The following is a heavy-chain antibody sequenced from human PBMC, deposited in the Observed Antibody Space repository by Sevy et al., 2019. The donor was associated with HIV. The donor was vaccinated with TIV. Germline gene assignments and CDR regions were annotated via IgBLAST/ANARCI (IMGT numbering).Heavy chain of an antibody. CDR2: ISAYNGNT. CDR3: ARAPGIAVAAMRGYYFDY. CDR1: GYTFTSYG. Sequence: ASVKVSCKASGYTFTSYGISWVRQAPGQGLEWMGWISAYNGNTNYAQKLQGRVTMTTDTSTSTAYMELRSLRSDDTAVYYCARAPGIAVAAMRGYYFDYWGQGTLVTVSS. J-gene: IGHJ4*02. D-gene: IGHD6-19*01. V-gene: IGHV1-18*01.